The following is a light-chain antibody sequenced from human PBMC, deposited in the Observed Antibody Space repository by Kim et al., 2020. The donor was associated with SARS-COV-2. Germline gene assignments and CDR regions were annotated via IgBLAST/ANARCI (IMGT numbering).Light chain of an antibody. Sequence: CPGDRHTLSCGPRQGLSSNYLAWDPQKPGQAPSLLIYGASSRATGIPDRFSGSGSGTDFTLTITRLEPEDFAVYYCQQYSSSPATFGQGTKVDIK. J-gene: IGKJ1*01. CDR1: QGLSSNY. V-gene: IGKV3-20*01. CDR3: QQYSSSPAT. CDR2: GAS.